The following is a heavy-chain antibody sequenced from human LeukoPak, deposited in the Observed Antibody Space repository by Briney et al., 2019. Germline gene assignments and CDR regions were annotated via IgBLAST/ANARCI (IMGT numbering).Heavy chain of an antibody. D-gene: IGHD6-13*01. CDR1: GGSISSSSYY. J-gene: IGHJ5*02. CDR2: IYYSGST. CDR3: ARGKVAAAGRRWFDP. V-gene: IGHV4-39*01. Sequence: SETLSLTCTVSGGSISSSSYYWGWIRQPPGKGLEWIGSIYYSGSTYYNPSLKSRVTISVDTSKNQFSLKLSSVTAADTAVYYCARGKVAAAGRRWFDPWGQGTLVTVSS.